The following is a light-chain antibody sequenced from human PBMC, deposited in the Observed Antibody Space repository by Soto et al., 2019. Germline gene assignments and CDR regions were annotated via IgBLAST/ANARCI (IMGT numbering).Light chain of an antibody. CDR1: QSVRTK. CDR3: QQYYNYSPPFT. CDR2: GAS. Sequence: EIVMTQSPGTLSVSPGEGATLFCRASQSVRTKLAWYQQRAGQAPRLLMYGASTRATGIPDRFSGSGSGTEFTLTISSLQPDDFATYYCQQYYNYSPPFTFGQGTKLEVK. J-gene: IGKJ2*01. V-gene: IGKV3-15*01.